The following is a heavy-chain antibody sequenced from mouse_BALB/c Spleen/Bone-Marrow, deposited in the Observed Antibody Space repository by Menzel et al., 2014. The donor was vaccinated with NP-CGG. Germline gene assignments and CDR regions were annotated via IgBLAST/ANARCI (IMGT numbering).Heavy chain of an antibody. V-gene: IGHV3-6*02. D-gene: IGHD1-1*01. CDR3: ARRYYDSTSLDF. Sequence: EVQLVESGPGLVKPSQSLSLTCSVTGYSITSGYFWTWIRQFPGNKLEWMGYITYDGINNYNPSLKNRISITRDTSKNQFFLNFNSMTTEDTAAYFCARRYYDSTSLDFWGQGTILTVSS. J-gene: IGHJ2*01. CDR2: ITYDGIN. CDR1: GYSITSGYF.